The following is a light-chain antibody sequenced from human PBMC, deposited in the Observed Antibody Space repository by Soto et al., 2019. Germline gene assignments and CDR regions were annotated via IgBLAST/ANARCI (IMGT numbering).Light chain of an antibody. J-gene: IGKJ4*01. CDR2: WAS. CDR1: QSVLYSSNNKNY. V-gene: IGKV4-1*01. CDR3: QQYYSTSLT. Sequence: DIVMTQSPDSLAVSLGERATINCKSSQSVLYSSNNKNYLAWYQQKPGQPPKLLIYWASTRESGVPDRFSGSGSGTDFTLTSSSLQAEDVAVYYFQQYYSTSLTFGGGTKVEIK.